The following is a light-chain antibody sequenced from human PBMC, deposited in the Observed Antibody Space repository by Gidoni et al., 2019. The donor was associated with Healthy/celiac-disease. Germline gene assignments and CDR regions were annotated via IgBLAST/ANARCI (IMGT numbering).Light chain of an antibody. J-gene: IGKJ4*01. V-gene: IGKV3-20*01. CDR2: GAS. CDR3: QQYGSSPRLT. CDR1: QSVSSSY. Sequence: EIVLTQSPGTLSLSPGERAHLSCRASQSVSSSYLAWYQQKPGQAPRLLIYGASSRATGIPDRFSGSGSGTDFTLTIIRLEPEDFAVYYCQQYGSSPRLTFGGGTKVEIK.